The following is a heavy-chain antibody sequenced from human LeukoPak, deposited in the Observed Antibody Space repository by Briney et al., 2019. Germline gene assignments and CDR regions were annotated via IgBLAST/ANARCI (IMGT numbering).Heavy chain of an antibody. CDR2: INPSGGST. Sequence: ASVKVSCKASGYTFTSYYMHWVRQAPEQGLEWMGIINPSGGSTSYAQKFQGRVTMTRDTSTSTAYMELSSLRSEDTAVYYCAPSYSSNDPWGQGTLVTVSS. V-gene: IGHV1-46*01. CDR1: GYTFTSYY. CDR3: APSYSSNDP. J-gene: IGHJ5*02. D-gene: IGHD6-13*01.